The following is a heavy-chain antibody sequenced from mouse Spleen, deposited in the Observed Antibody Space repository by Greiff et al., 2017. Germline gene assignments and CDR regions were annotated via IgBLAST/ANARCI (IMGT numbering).Heavy chain of an antibody. CDR2: ISGGGSYT. V-gene: IGHV5-9-2*01. CDR1: GFTFSSYG. J-gene: IGHJ3*01. CDR3: ARQYGNYRFAY. Sequence: EVKLMESGGGLVKPGGSLKLSCAASGFTFSSYGMSWVRQTPEKRLEWVATISGGGSYTYYPDSVKGRFTISRDNAKNNLYLQMSSLRSEDTALYYCARQYGNYRFAYWGQGTLVTVSA. D-gene: IGHD2-10*02.